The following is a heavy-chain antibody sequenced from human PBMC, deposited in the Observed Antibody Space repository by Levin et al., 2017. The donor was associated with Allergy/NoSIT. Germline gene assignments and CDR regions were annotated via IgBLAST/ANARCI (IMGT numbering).Heavy chain of an antibody. CDR2: IYYSGST. Sequence: SQTLSLTCTVSGGSISSSSYYWGWIRQPPGKGLEWIGSIYYSGSTYYNPSLKSRVTISVDTSKNQFSLKLSSVTAADTAVYYCARHWEVKDTAMDPFDYWGQGTLVTVSS. CDR1: GGSISSSSYY. V-gene: IGHV4-39*01. CDR3: ARHWEVKDTAMDPFDY. D-gene: IGHD5-18*01. J-gene: IGHJ4*02.